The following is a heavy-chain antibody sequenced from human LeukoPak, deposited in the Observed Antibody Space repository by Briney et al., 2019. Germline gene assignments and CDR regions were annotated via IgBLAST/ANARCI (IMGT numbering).Heavy chain of an antibody. Sequence: GGSLRLSCAASGFTFSSYAMSWVRQAPGKGLEWVSGISWNSGSIGYADSVKGRFTISRDNAKNSLYLQMNSLRAEDTALYYCAKDMTYGSGSYWAFDIWGQGTMVTVSS. V-gene: IGHV3-9*01. CDR1: GFTFSSYA. D-gene: IGHD3-10*01. CDR3: AKDMTYGSGSYWAFDI. CDR2: ISWNSGSI. J-gene: IGHJ3*02.